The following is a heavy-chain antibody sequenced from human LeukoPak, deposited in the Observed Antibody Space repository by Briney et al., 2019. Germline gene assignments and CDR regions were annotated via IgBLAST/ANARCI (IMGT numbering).Heavy chain of an antibody. Sequence: PSETLSVTCTVSCGSISGTSYYWGWIRQTPGKGLEWIGSIYYSGSTYYNPSLKSRVTISVDTSKNQFSLKLSSVTAADTAVYYCARVQSRLSWFDPWGQGTLVTVSS. J-gene: IGHJ5*02. V-gene: IGHV4-39*07. CDR2: IYYSGST. CDR1: CGSISGTSYY. CDR3: ARVQSRLSWFDP.